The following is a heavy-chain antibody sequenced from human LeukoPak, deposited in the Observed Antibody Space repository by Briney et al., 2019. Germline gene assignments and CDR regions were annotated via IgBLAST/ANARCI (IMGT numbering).Heavy chain of an antibody. CDR3: TRGSEWTSGVSDY. Sequence: GGSLRLSFAASGFTFSRCGMNWVRQAPGKGLEWVSSVSGTSTHIYYADSVKGRFTVSRDNAQNSLYLQMNSLRAEDTAVYYCTRGSEWTSGVSDYWGQGTLVTVSS. V-gene: IGHV3-21*01. CDR2: VSGTSTHI. CDR1: GFTFSRCG. D-gene: IGHD3-3*01. J-gene: IGHJ4*02.